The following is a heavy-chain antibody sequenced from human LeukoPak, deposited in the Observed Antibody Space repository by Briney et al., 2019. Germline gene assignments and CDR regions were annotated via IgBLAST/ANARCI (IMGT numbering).Heavy chain of an antibody. Sequence: ASLRVSSAASGDTFTIDRISRVRERPVERGERGGCIKTYKRNTNYMQNLQGRVTISTDISTRARYMGMRGVRSESTAAYYCVRYSSGWPYYFDYWGQGTLVTVSS. CDR3: VRYSSGWPYYFDY. J-gene: IGHJ4*02. CDR1: GDTFTIDR. CDR2: IKTYKRNT. D-gene: IGHD6-19*01. V-gene: IGHV1-18*01.